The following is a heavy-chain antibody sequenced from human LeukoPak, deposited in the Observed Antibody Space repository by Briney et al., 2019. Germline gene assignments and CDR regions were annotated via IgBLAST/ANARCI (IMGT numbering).Heavy chain of an antibody. CDR2: ISGSGGST. D-gene: IGHD3-9*01. J-gene: IGHJ4*02. CDR1: GFTVSSNY. Sequence: GGSLRLSCAASGFTVSSNYMSWVRQAPGKGLEWVSAISGSGGSTYYADSVKGRFTISRDNSKNTLYLQMNSLRAEDTAVYYCAKDNDILTGRDYWGQGTLVTVSS. V-gene: IGHV3-23*01. CDR3: AKDNDILTGRDY.